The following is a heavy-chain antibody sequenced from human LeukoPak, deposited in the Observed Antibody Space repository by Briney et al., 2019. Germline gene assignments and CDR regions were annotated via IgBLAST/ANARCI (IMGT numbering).Heavy chain of an antibody. V-gene: IGHV3-15*01. CDR3: ARDDGYY. CDR2: IKSKSSGGTI. D-gene: IGHD6-25*01. J-gene: IGHJ4*02. Sequence: GGSLRLSCAASGFDFSFTWMSWVRQAPGKGLELVGRIKSKSSGGTIDYAAPVRGRFTISGDNSKNTLYLQMNSLRAEDTAVYYCARDDGYYWGQGTLVTVSS. CDR1: GFDFSFTW.